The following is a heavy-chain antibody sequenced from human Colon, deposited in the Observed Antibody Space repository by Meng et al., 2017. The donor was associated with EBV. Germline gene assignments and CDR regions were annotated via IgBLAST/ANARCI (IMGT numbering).Heavy chain of an antibody. D-gene: IGHD4-17*01. CDR3: ARDGGKYDYGDLFDY. CDR1: GYTFTHHG. V-gene: IGHV1-18*01. CDR2: ISCYNGDT. Sequence: QVQLVQSGAEVKKPGASVKVSCKASGYTFTHHGISWIRQAPGQGLEWMGWISCYNGDTNYAQNLQGRVTMTIDKSTSTAYMDLRSLRSDDTAVYYCARDGGKYDYGDLFDYWGQGTLVTVSS. J-gene: IGHJ4*02.